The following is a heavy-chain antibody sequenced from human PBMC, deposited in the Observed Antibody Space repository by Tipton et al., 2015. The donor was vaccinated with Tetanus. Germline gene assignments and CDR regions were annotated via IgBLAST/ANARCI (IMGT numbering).Heavy chain of an antibody. CDR3: ARRGCRGGTCYISPNYGMDV. J-gene: IGHJ6*02. V-gene: IGHV3-23*01. D-gene: IGHD2-15*01. CDR1: EFSFSSYA. CDR2: IGTSASNT. Sequence: SLRLSCAASEFSFSSYAMTWVRQAPGKGLEWVSVIGTSASNTYYADSVKGRCTISRDNSKNTVVLHVTSLRGEDTAVYYCARRGCRGGTCYISPNYGMDVWGQGTSVTVSS.